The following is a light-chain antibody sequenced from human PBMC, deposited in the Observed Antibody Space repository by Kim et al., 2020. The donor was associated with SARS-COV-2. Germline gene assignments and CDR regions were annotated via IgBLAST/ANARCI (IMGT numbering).Light chain of an antibody. CDR1: SSDVGGYNY. J-gene: IGLJ1*01. CDR2: DVS. Sequence: QSALTQPASVSGSPGQSITITCTGTSSDVGGYNYVSWYQQHPGKAPKLMIYDVSKRPSGVSNRFSGSKSGNTASLNISGLQAEDEADYYCSSYTSSSTTYVFGTGTKVTVL. V-gene: IGLV2-14*01. CDR3: SSYTSSSTTYV.